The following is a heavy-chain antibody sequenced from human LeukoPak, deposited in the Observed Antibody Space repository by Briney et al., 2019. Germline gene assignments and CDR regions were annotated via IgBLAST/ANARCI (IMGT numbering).Heavy chain of an antibody. D-gene: IGHD3-10*01. CDR1: GGSISSYY. CDR3: ARAYYGSGSQYHYYYYGMDV. V-gene: IGHV4-59*01. Sequence: SETLSLTCTVSGGSISSYYWSWIRQPPGKGLEWIGYIYYSGSTNYNPSLKSRVTISVDTSKNQFSLKLSSVTAADTAVYYCARAYYGSGSQYHYYYYGMDVWGQGTTVTVSS. J-gene: IGHJ6*02. CDR2: IYYSGST.